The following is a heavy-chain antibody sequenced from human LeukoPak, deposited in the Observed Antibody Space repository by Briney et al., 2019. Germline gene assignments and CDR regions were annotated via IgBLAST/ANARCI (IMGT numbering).Heavy chain of an antibody. CDR3: ARDKVGHDFWSGYSDF. D-gene: IGHD3-3*01. Sequence: PWGSLRLSCVCSGFPFVILAMTWIGQPPFQALESDSSISGNSLYMYYADSLKGRFTISRDNAKNSLYLQMDSLRAEDTAVYYCARDKVGHDFWSGYSDFWGQGTLVTVSS. V-gene: IGHV3-21*06. CDR1: GFPFVILA. J-gene: IGHJ4*02. CDR2: ISGNSLYM.